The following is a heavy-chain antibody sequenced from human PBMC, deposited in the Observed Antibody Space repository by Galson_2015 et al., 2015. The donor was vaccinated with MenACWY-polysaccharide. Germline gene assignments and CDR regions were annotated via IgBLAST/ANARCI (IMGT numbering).Heavy chain of an antibody. CDR1: GLTFSTYW. V-gene: IGHV3-74*01. Sequence: SLRLSCAASGLTFSTYWMHWVCQAPGKGLVWVSRIKSDGSSTNYADSVKGRFTISRDNAKNTLYLQMNSLRAEDTALYYCARGYSAYDWGQGTLVTVSA. D-gene: IGHD5-12*01. CDR2: IKSDGSST. CDR3: ARGYSAYD. J-gene: IGHJ4*02.